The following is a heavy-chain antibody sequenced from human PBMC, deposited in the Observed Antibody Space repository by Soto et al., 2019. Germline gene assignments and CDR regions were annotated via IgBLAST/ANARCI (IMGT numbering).Heavy chain of an antibody. V-gene: IGHV2-5*02. CDR1: GFSLSTSGVG. CDR2: IYWDDDK. Sequence: GSGPTLVNPTQTLTLTCTFSGFSLSTSGVGVGWIRQPPGKALEWLALIYWDDDKRYSPSLKSRLTITKDTSKNQVVLTMTNMDPVDTATYYCAHRLGPCSGGSCSSNSSDPWGQGTLVTVSS. J-gene: IGHJ5*02. D-gene: IGHD2-15*01. CDR3: AHRLGPCSGGSCSSNSSDP.